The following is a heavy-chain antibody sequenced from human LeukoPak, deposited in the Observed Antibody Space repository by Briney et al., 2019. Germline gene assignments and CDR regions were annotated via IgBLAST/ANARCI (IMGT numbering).Heavy chain of an antibody. D-gene: IGHD1-1*01. CDR3: ARVGDWNDLVY. Sequence: SETLSLTCTVSGGSISSSYWGWIRQTPGKGLEWIGYILYSGTTTNYNPSLKSRVTISVDTSKNQFSLKLSSVTAADTAVYYCARVGDWNDLVYWGQGTLVTVSS. CDR1: GGSISSSY. V-gene: IGHV4-59*01. CDR2: ILYSGTT. J-gene: IGHJ4*02.